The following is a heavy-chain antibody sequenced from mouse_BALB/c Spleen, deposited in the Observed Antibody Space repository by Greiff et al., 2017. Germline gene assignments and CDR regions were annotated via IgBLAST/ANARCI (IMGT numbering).Heavy chain of an antibody. V-gene: IGHV2-6-7*01. CDR3: ARNQGYGNPYYYAMDY. Sequence: VQLVESGPGLVAPSQSLSITCTVSGFSLTGYGVNWVRQPPGKGLEWLGMIWGGGSTDYNSALKSRLSISKDNSKSQVFLKMNSLQTDDTAMYYCARNQGYGNPYYYAMDYWGQGTSVTVSS. D-gene: IGHD2-10*02. J-gene: IGHJ4*01. CDR1: GFSLTGYG. CDR2: IWGGGST.